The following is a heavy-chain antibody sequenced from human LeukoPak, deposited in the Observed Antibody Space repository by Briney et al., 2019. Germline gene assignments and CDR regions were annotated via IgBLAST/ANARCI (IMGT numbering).Heavy chain of an antibody. CDR2: IIPIFGTA. Sequence: SVKVSCKASGGTFSSYAISWVRQAPGQGLEWMGRIIPIFGTANYAQKFQGRVTITTDESTSTAYVELSSLRSEDTAVYYCERGAMVADFDYWGQGTLVTVSS. CDR3: ERGAMVADFDY. V-gene: IGHV1-69*05. CDR1: GGTFSSYA. D-gene: IGHD4/OR15-4a*01. J-gene: IGHJ4*02.